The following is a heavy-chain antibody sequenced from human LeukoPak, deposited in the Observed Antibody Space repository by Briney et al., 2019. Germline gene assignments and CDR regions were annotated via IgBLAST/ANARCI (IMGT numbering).Heavy chain of an antibody. CDR2: ISGSGGST. D-gene: IGHD5-12*01. CDR3: AKLYSGYDYVDY. Sequence: GGSLRLSCAASGFTFSSYAMSWVRQAPGKGLELVSAISGSGGSTYYADSVKGRFTISRDNSKNTLYLQMNSLRAEDTAVYYCAKLYSGYDYVDYWGQGTLVTVSS. CDR1: GFTFSSYA. J-gene: IGHJ4*02. V-gene: IGHV3-23*01.